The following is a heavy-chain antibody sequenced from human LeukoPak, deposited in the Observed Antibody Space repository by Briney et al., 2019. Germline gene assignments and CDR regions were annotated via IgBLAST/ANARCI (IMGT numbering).Heavy chain of an antibody. CDR3: ARRPKCSSTSCYTFDY. CDR2: IYPGDSDT. D-gene: IGHD2-2*01. J-gene: IGHJ4*02. V-gene: IGHV5-51*01. CDR1: GYSFTNYW. Sequence: GESLKISCKGSGYSFTNYWIGWVRQMPGKGLEWMGIIYPGDSDTRYSPSFQGQVTISADKSISTAYLQWSSLKASDTAMYYSARRPKCSSTSCYTFDYWGQGTLVTVSS.